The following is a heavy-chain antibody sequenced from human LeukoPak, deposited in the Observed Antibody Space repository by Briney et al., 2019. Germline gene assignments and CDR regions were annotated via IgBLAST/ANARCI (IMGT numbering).Heavy chain of an antibody. D-gene: IGHD5-12*01. J-gene: IGHJ3*02. Sequence: GGSLRLSCAASGFTFSSYTMNWVRQAPGKGLEWVSKISSSSSTIYYADSVKGRFTISRDNAKNSLYLQMNSLRAEDTAVYYCARDSPQALAILHAFDIWGHGTMVTVSS. CDR1: GFTFSSYT. CDR3: ARDSPQALAILHAFDI. V-gene: IGHV3-48*01. CDR2: ISSSSSTI.